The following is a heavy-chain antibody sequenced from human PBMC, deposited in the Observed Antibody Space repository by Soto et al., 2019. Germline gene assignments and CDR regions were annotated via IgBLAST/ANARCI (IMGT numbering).Heavy chain of an antibody. CDR2: IYPDDFET. CDR3: ARLTGENGANWYFDI. Sequence: GESLKISCKGSGYRFSNFWIAWVRQKPGKSLEDMGIIYPDDFETRYRPSFDGQVTFSVDKSLGTTYLEWTSLTPSDTAMYFCARLTGENGANWYFDILGRCTMVTVSS. D-gene: IGHD2-8*01. J-gene: IGHJ2*01. V-gene: IGHV5-51*01. CDR1: GYRFSNFW.